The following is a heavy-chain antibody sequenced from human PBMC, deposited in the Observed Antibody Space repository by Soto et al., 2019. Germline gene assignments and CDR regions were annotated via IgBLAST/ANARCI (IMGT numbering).Heavy chain of an antibody. J-gene: IGHJ6*02. CDR2: ISSSSSYT. D-gene: IGHD3-10*01. Sequence: GGSLRLSCAASGFTFSDYYMIWIRQAPGKGLEWVSYISSSSSYTNYADSVKGRFTISRDNAKNSLYLQMNSLRAEDTAVYYCARETYGSGSKIGYYGMDVWGQGTTVTVSS. CDR3: ARETYGSGSKIGYYGMDV. CDR1: GFTFSDYY. V-gene: IGHV3-11*05.